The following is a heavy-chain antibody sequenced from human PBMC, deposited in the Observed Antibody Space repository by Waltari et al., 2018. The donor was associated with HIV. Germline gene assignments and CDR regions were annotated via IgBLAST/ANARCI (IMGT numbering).Heavy chain of an antibody. J-gene: IGHJ5*02. D-gene: IGHD3-22*01. V-gene: IGHV4-61*02. CDR3: ARDERYYDSSGYFNWFDP. CDR2: IYTSGST. Sequence: QVQLQESGPGLVKPSQTLSLTCTVSGGSISSGSYYWSWIRQPPGKGLEWIGRIYTSGSTNYNPSLKSRVTISLDTSKNQFSLKLSSVTAADTAVYYCARDERYYDSSGYFNWFDPWGQGTLVTVSS. CDR1: GGSISSGSYY.